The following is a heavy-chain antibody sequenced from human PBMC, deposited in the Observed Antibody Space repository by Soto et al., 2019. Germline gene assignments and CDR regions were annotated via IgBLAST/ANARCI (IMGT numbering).Heavy chain of an antibody. J-gene: IGHJ6*04. CDR2: IIPIFGTA. Sequence: GASVKVSCKASGGTFSSYAISWVRQAPGQGLEWMGGIIPIFGTANYAEKFQGRVTITADKSTSTAYMELSSLRSEDTAVYYCAGADRYCSGGSGNQDYNSGMDVWGKGTTVTVSS. CDR1: GGTFSSYA. V-gene: IGHV1-69*06. CDR3: AGADRYCSGGSGNQDYNSGMDV. D-gene: IGHD2-15*01.